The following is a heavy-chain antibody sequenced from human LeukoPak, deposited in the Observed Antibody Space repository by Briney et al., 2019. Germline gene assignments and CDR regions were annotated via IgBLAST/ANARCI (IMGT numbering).Heavy chain of an antibody. Sequence: GGSLRLSCAASGFTFSSYSMNWVRQAPGKGLEWVSSISSSSSYIYYAGSVKGRFTISRDNAKNSLYLQMNSLRAEDTAVYYCARDRASTHSGYDYSNWFDPWGQGTLVTVSS. CDR3: ARDRASTHSGYDYSNWFDP. V-gene: IGHV3-21*01. CDR1: GFTFSSYS. D-gene: IGHD5-12*01. J-gene: IGHJ5*02. CDR2: ISSSSSYI.